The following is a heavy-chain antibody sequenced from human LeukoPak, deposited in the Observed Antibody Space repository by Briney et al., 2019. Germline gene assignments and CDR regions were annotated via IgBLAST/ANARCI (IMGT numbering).Heavy chain of an antibody. CDR2: IYYTGST. CDR1: GGSLSSSSYY. Sequence: SETLSLTCTVSGGSLSSSSYYWGWIRQPPGKGLEWIGSIYYTGSTYYNPSLKSRITISVDTSKNQFSLKLRFVTAADTAVYYCAKGAVAGNQKPEGYWGQGTLVTVSS. CDR3: AKGAVAGNQKPEGY. V-gene: IGHV4-39*01. D-gene: IGHD6-19*01. J-gene: IGHJ4*02.